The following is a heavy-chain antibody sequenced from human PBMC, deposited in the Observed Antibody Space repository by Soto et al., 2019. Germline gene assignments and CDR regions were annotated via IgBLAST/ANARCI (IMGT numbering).Heavy chain of an antibody. V-gene: IGHV3-7*01. CDR1: GFTFSSYY. J-gene: IGHJ4*02. CDR3: XXXXXXXTLVRGARTQFDY. CDR2: IRHDGSGQ. D-gene: IGHD3-10*01. Sequence: EVQLVESGGGLVQPGGSLRLSCAASGFTFSSYYMSWVRQAPGKGLEWVANIRHDGSGQFYVDSVKGRFTISRDNAQXXXXXXXXXXXXXXXXXXXXXXXXXXXTLVRGARTQFDYWGQGTLVTVSS.